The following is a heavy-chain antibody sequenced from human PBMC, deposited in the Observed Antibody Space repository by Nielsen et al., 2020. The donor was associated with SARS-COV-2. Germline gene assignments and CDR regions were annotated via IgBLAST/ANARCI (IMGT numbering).Heavy chain of an antibody. J-gene: IGHJ4*02. CDR1: GYSFTSYW. Sequence: GESLKISCKGSGYSFTSYWIGWVRQMPGKGLEWMGIIYPGDSDTRYSPSFQGQVTISVDKSISTAYLQWSSLKASDTAMYYCARGTLLGYCSGGSCYLDYWGQGTLVTVSS. V-gene: IGHV5-51*01. D-gene: IGHD2-15*01. CDR2: IYPGDSDT. CDR3: ARGTLLGYCSGGSCYLDY.